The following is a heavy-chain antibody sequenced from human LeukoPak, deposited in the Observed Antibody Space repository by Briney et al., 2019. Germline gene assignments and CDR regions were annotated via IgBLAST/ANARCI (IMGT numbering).Heavy chain of an antibody. J-gene: IGHJ6*02. CDR2: ISGSGGST. V-gene: IGHV3-23*01. CDR1: GFTFSNYA. CDR3: AKGSNFYYYYGMDV. Sequence: GGSLRLSCAASGFTFSNYAMSWVRQPPGNGLEWVSAISGSGGSTYYADSVKGRFTISRDNSKNTLYLQMNSLRAEDTAVYYCAKGSNFYYYYGMDVWGQGTTVTVSS.